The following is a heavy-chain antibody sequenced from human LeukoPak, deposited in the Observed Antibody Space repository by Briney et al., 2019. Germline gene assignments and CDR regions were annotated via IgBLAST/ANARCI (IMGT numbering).Heavy chain of an antibody. CDR1: GGSISSYY. CDR2: IYYSGST. Sequence: PSETLSLTCTVSGGSISSYYWSWIRQPPGKGLEWIGYIYYSGSTNYNPSLKSRVTISVDTSKNQFSLKLSSVTAADTAVYYCARHRGLYYYGSGSPRDYYMDVWGKGTTVTISS. V-gene: IGHV4-59*01. D-gene: IGHD3-10*01. J-gene: IGHJ6*03. CDR3: ARHRGLYYYGSGSPRDYYMDV.